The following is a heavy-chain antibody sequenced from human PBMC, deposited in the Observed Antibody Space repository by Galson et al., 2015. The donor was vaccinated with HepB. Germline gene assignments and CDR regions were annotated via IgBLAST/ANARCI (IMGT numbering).Heavy chain of an antibody. D-gene: IGHD3-22*01. J-gene: IGHJ4*02. Sequence: QSGAEVKKPGESLKISCKGSGYSFTSYWIGWVRQMPGKGLEWMVNIYPGDSDTRYSPSFQGQVTISADKSISTAYLQWSSLKASDTAMYYCAILGYYYDSSGGALDYWGQGTLVTVSS. CDR1: GYSFTSYW. CDR3: AILGYYYDSSGGALDY. CDR2: IYPGDSDT. V-gene: IGHV5-51*01.